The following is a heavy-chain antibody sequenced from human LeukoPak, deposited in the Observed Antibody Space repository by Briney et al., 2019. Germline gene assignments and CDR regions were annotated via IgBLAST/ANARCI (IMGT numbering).Heavy chain of an antibody. CDR3: GYNNNFYH. CDR2: IKHDGSEE. Sequence: GGSLRLSCVASGLSISGQWMNWVRQAPGQGLEWVANIKHDGSEEYYVDSVKGRFTISRDDGRNSVSLQMNSVRAEDTAVYYCGYNNNFYHWGQGTLVGVSS. D-gene: IGHD3-10*01. J-gene: IGHJ4*02. V-gene: IGHV3-7*01. CDR1: GLSISGQW.